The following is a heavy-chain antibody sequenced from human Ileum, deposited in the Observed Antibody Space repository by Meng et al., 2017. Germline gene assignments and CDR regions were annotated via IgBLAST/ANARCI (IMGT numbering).Heavy chain of an antibody. V-gene: IGHV4-4*02. D-gene: IGHD4-23*01. J-gene: IGHJ4*02. Sequence: QVELKESGLGLVKASETLSLTCSGSGASMSVVSYWSWVRQYPGKGLEWIGQIDHLGIAYYKPSLKSRVTMSIDQSKSQFSLRLTSVSAADTAVYYCARHGGYYQDFWGQGTLVTVSS. CDR3: ARHGGYYQDF. CDR2: IDHLGIA. CDR1: GASMSVVSY.